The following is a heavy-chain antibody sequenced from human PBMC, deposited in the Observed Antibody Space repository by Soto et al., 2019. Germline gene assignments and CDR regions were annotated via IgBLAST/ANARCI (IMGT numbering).Heavy chain of an antibody. D-gene: IGHD3-3*01. J-gene: IGHJ6*02. V-gene: IGHV3-30-3*01. CDR1: GCTFSRYA. CDR3: ARGGDFWSGSPPYYYYGMDV. CDR2: ISYDGSNK. Sequence: QVQLVESGGGVVQPGRSLRLSCAASGCTFSRYAMHWIHQAQGKEMERVAVISYDGSNKYYADSVKGRFTISRDNSKNTLYLQMNSLRAEDTAVYYCARGGDFWSGSPPYYYYGMDVWGQGTTVTVSS.